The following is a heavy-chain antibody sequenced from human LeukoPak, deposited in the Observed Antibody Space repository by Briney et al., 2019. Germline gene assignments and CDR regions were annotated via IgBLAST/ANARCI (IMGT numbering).Heavy chain of an antibody. CDR3: ARGLAMKDSSGWYDYFDY. D-gene: IGHD6-19*01. V-gene: IGHV4-4*07. J-gene: IGHJ4*02. Sequence: PSETLSLTCTVSGGSISIYYWSWIRQPAGKGLEWLGRNYTSGSTNYNPSLKSRVIMSVDTFKNQFSLKLSSVTAADTAVYYCARGLAMKDSSGWYDYFDYWGQGTLVTVSS. CDR1: GGSISIYY. CDR2: NYTSGST.